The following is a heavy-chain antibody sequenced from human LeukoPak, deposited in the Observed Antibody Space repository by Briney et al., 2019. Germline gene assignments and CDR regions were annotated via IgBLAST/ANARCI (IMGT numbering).Heavy chain of an antibody. CDR3: AKDINYYDSSGYYFDY. CDR1: GFTFDDYA. Sequence: GGSLRLSCAASGFTFDDYAMHWVRQAPGKGLECVSLISGDGGSTYYADSVKGRFTISRDNSKNSLYPQMNSLRTEDTALYYRAKDINYYDSSGYYFDYWGQGTLVTVSS. V-gene: IGHV3-43*02. J-gene: IGHJ4*02. CDR2: ISGDGGST. D-gene: IGHD3-22*01.